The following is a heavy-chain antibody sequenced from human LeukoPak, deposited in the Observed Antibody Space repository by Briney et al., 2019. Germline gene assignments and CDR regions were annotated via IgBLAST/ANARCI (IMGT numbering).Heavy chain of an antibody. CDR3: ARVVSSYGLGGWFDP. CDR2: IIPIFGTA. Sequence: SVKDSCKASGGTFSSYAISWVRQAPGQGLEWMGGIIPIFGTANYAQKFQGRVTITADKSTSTAYMELSSLRSEDTAVYYCARVVSSYGLGGWFDPWGQGTLVTVSS. J-gene: IGHJ5*02. CDR1: GGTFSSYA. V-gene: IGHV1-69*06. D-gene: IGHD5-18*01.